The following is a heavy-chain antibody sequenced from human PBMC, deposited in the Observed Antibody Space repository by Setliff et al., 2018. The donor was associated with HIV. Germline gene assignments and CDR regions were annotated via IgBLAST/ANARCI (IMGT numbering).Heavy chain of an antibody. J-gene: IGHJ6*02. CDR3: ARDNTVVTNYYYYGMDV. CDR1: GGTFSSYG. V-gene: IGHV1-69*10. CDR2: ITPLLGTT. Sequence: GASVKVSCKASGGTFSSYGITWVRQAPGQGLEWMGGITPLLGTTNYAQRFQSRVTLTTDKSTSTAYMELSSLRSEDTAVYYCARDNTVVTNYYYYGMDVWGQGTTVTVSS. D-gene: IGHD2-21*02.